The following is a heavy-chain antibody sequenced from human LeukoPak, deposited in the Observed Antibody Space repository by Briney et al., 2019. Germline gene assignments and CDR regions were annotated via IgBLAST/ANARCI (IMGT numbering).Heavy chain of an antibody. Sequence: SETLSLTCTVSGGSISSGDYYWSWIRQPPGKGLEWIGYIYYSGSTYYNPSLKSRVTMSVDTSKNQFSLNLASMTAADTAVYYCARQEGILGAKGAFDAWGQGTMVTVSS. CDR3: ARQEGILGAKGAFDA. CDR1: GGSISSGDYY. V-gene: IGHV4-30-4*08. J-gene: IGHJ3*01. CDR2: IYYSGST. D-gene: IGHD1-26*01.